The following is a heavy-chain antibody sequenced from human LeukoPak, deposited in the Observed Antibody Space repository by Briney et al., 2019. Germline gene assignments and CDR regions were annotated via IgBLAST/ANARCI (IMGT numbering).Heavy chain of an antibody. CDR1: GGSISSSSYY. CDR3: ARHTAMPTFYMDV. D-gene: IGHD5-18*01. J-gene: IGHJ6*03. Sequence: KTSETLSLTCTVSGGSISSSSYYWGWIRQPPGKGLEWIGSIYYSGSTYYNPSLKSRVTISVDTSKNQFSLKLSSVTAADTAVYYCARHTAMPTFYMDVWGKGTTVTVSS. V-gene: IGHV4-39*01. CDR2: IYYSGST.